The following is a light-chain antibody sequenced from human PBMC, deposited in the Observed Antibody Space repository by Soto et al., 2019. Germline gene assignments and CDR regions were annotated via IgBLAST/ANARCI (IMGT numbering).Light chain of an antibody. CDR3: QQSYSSPPT. J-gene: IGKJ1*01. Sequence: DIQMTQSPSSLSASVEDRVIITCRASQSISNHLNWYQQKPGKAPKXXIFAASSLQSGVPSRFSGSRSGPEFTLTISSLKPEDFATYYCQQSYSSPPTFGQGTKVDIK. V-gene: IGKV1-39*01. CDR1: QSISNH. CDR2: AAS.